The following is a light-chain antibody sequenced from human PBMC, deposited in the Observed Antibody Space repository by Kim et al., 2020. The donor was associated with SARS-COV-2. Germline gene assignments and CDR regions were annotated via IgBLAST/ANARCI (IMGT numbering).Light chain of an antibody. J-gene: IGKJ4*01. V-gene: IGKV3-20*01. CDR1: QSVSSGY. Sequence: EIVLTQSPGTLSLSPGERVTLSCRASQSVSSGYLAWYQQKPGQAPRLLIYGASNMATGIPDRFSGSGSGTDFTLTISRLEPEDFAVYYCQQYDSPPLTFGGGTRVDIK. CDR3: QQYDSPPLT. CDR2: GAS.